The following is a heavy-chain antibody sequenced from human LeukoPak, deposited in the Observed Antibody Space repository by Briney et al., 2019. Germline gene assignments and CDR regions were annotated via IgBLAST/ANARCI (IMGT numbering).Heavy chain of an antibody. CDR2: ISAYNGNT. V-gene: IGHV1-18*01. Sequence: ASVKVSCKASGYTFTSYGISWVRQAPGQGLEWMGWISAYNGNTNYAQKLQGRVTMTTDTSTSTAYMELRSLRSDDTAVYYCARDLGVVVVPAAITPTDYWGQGTLVTVSS. D-gene: IGHD2-2*02. J-gene: IGHJ4*02. CDR1: GYTFTSYG. CDR3: ARDLGVVVVPAAITPTDY.